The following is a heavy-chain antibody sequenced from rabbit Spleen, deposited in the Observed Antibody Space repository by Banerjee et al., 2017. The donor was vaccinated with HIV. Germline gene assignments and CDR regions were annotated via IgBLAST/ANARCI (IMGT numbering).Heavy chain of an antibody. V-gene: IGHV1S40*01. CDR1: GFSFSTDYN. J-gene: IGHJ3*01. Sequence: QSLEESGGGLVKPGASLTLTCTASGFSFSTDYNMCWVRQAPGKGLEWIASIYTGSNGDAYYASWVNGRFTISRTSSTTVTLQMTSLTAADTATYFCARDPNYASGHYIYSFWGQGTLVTVS. CDR2: IYTGSNGDA. D-gene: IGHD1-1*01. CDR3: ARDPNYASGHYIYSF.